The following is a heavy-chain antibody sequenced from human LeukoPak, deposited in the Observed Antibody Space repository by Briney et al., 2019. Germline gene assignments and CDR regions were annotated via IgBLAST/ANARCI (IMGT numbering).Heavy chain of an antibody. D-gene: IGHD6-6*01. CDR1: GFTFSSYS. CDR2: ISSSSSTI. V-gene: IGHV3-48*02. Sequence: GGSLKLSCAASGFTFSSYSMNWVRQAPGKGLEWVSYISSSSSTIYYADSVKGRFTISRDNAENSLYLQMNSLRDEDTAVYYCARDRSSFYGMDVWGQGTTVTVSS. J-gene: IGHJ6*02. CDR3: ARDRSSFYGMDV.